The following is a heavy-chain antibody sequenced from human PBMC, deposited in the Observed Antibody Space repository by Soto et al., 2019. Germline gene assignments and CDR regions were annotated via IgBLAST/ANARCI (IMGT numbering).Heavy chain of an antibody. V-gene: IGHV3-74*01. CDR3: ARTGGGVNLADFWPLSYGMDV. Sequence: GGSLRLSCAASGFTFSSYWMHWVRQAPGKGLVWVSRINSDGSSTSYADSVKGRFTISRDNAKNTLYLQMNSLRAEDTAVYYCARTGGGVNLADFWPLSYGMDVWGQGTTVTVSS. D-gene: IGHD3-3*01. CDR1: GFTFSSYW. CDR2: INSDGSST. J-gene: IGHJ6*02.